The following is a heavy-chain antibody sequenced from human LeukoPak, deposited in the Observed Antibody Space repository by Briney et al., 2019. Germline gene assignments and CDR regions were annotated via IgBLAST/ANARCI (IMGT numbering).Heavy chain of an antibody. Sequence: SETLSLTCTVSGGSISSSSYYWGWIRQPPGKGLEWIGSIYYSGSTYYNPSLKSRVTISVDTSKSQFSLKLSSVTAADTAVYYCARTPSIAVADHTNWFDPWGQGTLVTVSS. CDR1: GGSISSSSYY. V-gene: IGHV4-39*01. CDR2: IYYSGST. D-gene: IGHD6-19*01. CDR3: ARTPSIAVADHTNWFDP. J-gene: IGHJ5*02.